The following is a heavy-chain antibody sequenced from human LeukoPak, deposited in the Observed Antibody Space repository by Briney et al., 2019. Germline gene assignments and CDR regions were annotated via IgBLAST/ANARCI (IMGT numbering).Heavy chain of an antibody. CDR2: ISGSGGST. CDR1: GFTFSSYA. D-gene: IGHD2-15*01. V-gene: IGHV3-23*01. CDR3: AKAVVAAPHGFDY. J-gene: IGHJ4*02. Sequence: PGGSLRLSCAASGFTFSSYAMSWVRQAPGKGLEWVSAISGSGGSTYYADSVKGRFTISRDNSKNTLYPQMNSLRAEDTAVYYCAKAVVAAPHGFDYWGQGTLVTVSS.